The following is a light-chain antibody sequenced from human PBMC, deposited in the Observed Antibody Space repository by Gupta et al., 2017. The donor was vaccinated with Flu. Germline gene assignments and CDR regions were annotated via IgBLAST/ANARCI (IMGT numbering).Light chain of an antibody. V-gene: IGKV2-30*01. J-gene: IGKJ1*01. CDR1: QGLVYSDGNTY. CDR3: MQGAHWPWA. Sequence: ISCRSSQGLVYSDGNTYVHWIQQRPGQSPRRLIYQVSYRDSGVPDRFSGSGSGTDFTLKVSRVEAEDVGVYYCMQGAHWPWAFGQGTKLEIK. CDR2: QVS.